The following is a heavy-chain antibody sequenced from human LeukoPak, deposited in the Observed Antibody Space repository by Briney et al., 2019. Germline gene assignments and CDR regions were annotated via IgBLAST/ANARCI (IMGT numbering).Heavy chain of an antibody. J-gene: IGHJ4*02. V-gene: IGHV4-39*01. D-gene: IGHD3-22*01. CDR3: ARRRWLFRAHFDY. CDR1: GGSISSSSYY. Sequence: PSETLSLTCTVSGGSISSSSYYWGWIRQPPGKGLEWIGSIYYSGSTYYNPSLKSRVTISVDTSKNQFSLKLSSVTAADTAVYYCARRRWLFRAHFDYWGQGTLVTVSS. CDR2: IYYSGST.